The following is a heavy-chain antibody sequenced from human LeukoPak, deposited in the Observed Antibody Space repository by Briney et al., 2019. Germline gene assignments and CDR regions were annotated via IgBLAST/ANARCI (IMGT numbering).Heavy chain of an antibody. CDR3: ARDDSADYTRLP. D-gene: IGHD4-4*01. V-gene: IGHV1-69*04. Sequence: GASVKVSCKASGGTFSSYAISWVRQAPGQGLEWMGRIIPILGIANYAQKFQGRVTITADKSTSTAYMELSSLRSEDTAVYYCARDDSADYTRLPWGQGTLVTVSS. CDR2: IIPILGIA. J-gene: IGHJ5*02. CDR1: GGTFSSYA.